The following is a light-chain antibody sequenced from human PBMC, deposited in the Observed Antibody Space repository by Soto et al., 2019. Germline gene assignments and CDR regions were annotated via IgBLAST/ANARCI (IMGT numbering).Light chain of an antibody. CDR2: GAS. CDR1: QSINNNY. V-gene: IGKV3-20*01. CDR3: QQYGGSPRT. J-gene: IGKJ1*01. Sequence: EIVLTQSPGTLSLSPGERATLSCRASQSINNNYLAWYQQKRGQAPRLLIYGASSRATGIPDRFSGSGSGTDLTLTISRLEPEDFALYYCQQYGGSPRTFGQGTKVEIK.